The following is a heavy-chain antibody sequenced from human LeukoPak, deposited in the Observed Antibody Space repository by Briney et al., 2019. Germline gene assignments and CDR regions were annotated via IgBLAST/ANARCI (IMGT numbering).Heavy chain of an antibody. J-gene: IGHJ5*02. CDR1: GYTFTGYY. D-gene: IGHD3-10*01. V-gene: IGHV1-24*01. CDR3: ANARTTYYYGSGTLPVDFDP. CDR2: FDPEDGET. Sequence: ASVKVSCKASGYTFTGYYIHWVRQAPGKGLEWMGGFDPEDGETIYAQKFQGRVTMTEDTSTDTAYMELSSLRSEDTAVYYCANARTTYYYGSGTLPVDFDPWGQGTLVTVSS.